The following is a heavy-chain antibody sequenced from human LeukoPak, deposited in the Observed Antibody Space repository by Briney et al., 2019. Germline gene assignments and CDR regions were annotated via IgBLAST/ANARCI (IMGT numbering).Heavy chain of an antibody. CDR3: ARSHFGSGTSYGMDI. J-gene: IGHJ6*02. D-gene: IGHD3-10*01. CDR1: GFTFSNYV. V-gene: IGHV3-48*04. CDR2: ISSSSSSI. Sequence: PGGSLRLSCAASGFTFSNYVMIWVRQAPGKGLEWVSYISSSSSSINYADSVEGRFTISRDNAKNSLFLQMNSLRGEDTAVYYCARSHFGSGTSYGMDIWGHGTTVTVSS.